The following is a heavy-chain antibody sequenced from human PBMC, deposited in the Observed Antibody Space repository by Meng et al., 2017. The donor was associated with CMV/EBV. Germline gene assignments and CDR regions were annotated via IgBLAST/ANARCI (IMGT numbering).Heavy chain of an antibody. Sequence: SETLSLTCTVSGGSISSYYWSWIRQPPGKGLEWIGYIYYSGSTHYNPSLKGRVTISVDTSKNQFSLKLSSVTAADTAVYYCARAIGQGGSGSYTGYWGQGTLVTVSS. V-gene: IGHV4-59*01. J-gene: IGHJ4*02. D-gene: IGHD3-10*01. CDR2: IYYSGST. CDR1: GGSISSYY. CDR3: ARAIGQGGSGSYTGY.